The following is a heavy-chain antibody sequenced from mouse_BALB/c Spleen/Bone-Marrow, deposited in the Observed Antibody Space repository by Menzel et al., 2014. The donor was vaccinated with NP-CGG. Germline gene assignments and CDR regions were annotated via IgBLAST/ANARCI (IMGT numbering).Heavy chain of an antibody. CDR2: ILPGSGST. D-gene: IGHD1-2*01. CDR3: ARRGHGFAWFAY. V-gene: IGHV1-9*01. Sequence: EDILEWIGEILPGSGSTNYNEKFKGKATFTADTSSNTAYMQLSSLTSEDSAVYYCARRGHGFAWFAYWGQGTLVTVSA. J-gene: IGHJ3*01.